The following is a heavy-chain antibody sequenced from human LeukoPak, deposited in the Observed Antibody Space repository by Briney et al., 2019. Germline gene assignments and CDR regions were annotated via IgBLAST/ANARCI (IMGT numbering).Heavy chain of an antibody. D-gene: IGHD3-22*01. CDR2: ITGSGGDT. Sequence: PGGSLRLSCAASGFTFSSYAMNWARQAPGKGLEWVSTITGSGGDTYYADSVKGRFTISRDNSKTTLYLQMNSLRAEDTAIYYCAKDPYVGGGYHFDSWGQGSLVTVSS. J-gene: IGHJ4*02. V-gene: IGHV3-23*01. CDR3: AKDPYVGGGYHFDS. CDR1: GFTFSSYA.